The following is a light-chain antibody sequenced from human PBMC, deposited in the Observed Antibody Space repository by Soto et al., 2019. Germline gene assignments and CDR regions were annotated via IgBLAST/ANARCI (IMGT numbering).Light chain of an antibody. CDR3: SSHAGDNIYV. V-gene: IGLV2-8*01. CDR2: EVS. J-gene: IGLJ1*01. CDR1: SSDVGGYDF. Sequence: QSVLTRPPSASGSPGQSVTISCTGTSSDVGGYDFVSWYQQHPGKAPKLMIYEVSKRPSGVPDRFSGSKSGNTASLTVSGLQAEDEADYYCSSHAGDNIYVYGTGTKVTVL.